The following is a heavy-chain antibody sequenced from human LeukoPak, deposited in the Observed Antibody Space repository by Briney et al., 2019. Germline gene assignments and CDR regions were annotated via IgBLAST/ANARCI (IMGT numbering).Heavy chain of an antibody. Sequence: SSETLSLTCGVYGASFNDYYWGWVRQPPGKGLEWIGEINHLGSTNYNPSLKSRVTISLDTSKNQFSLKLSSVTAADTAVYYCARGGLKWELLPARAKKSYYFDYWGQGTLVTVSS. J-gene: IGHJ4*02. CDR1: GASFNDYY. CDR2: INHLGST. CDR3: ARGGLKWELLPARAKKSYYFDY. D-gene: IGHD1-26*01. V-gene: IGHV4-34*01.